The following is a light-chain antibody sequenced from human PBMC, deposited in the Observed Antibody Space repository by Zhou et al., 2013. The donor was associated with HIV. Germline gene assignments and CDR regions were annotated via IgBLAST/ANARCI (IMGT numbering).Light chain of an antibody. CDR2: GAS. J-gene: IGKJ4*01. Sequence: EIIMTQSPATLSVSPGERVTLSCRASQSVSSNLAWYQQKPGQAPRLLIYGASTRATGIPARFSGSGSGTEFTLSISSLQSEDFGLYYCQQRSDWPPFAFGGGTKLEI. CDR1: QSVSSN. CDR3: QQRSDWPPFA. V-gene: IGKV3-15*01.